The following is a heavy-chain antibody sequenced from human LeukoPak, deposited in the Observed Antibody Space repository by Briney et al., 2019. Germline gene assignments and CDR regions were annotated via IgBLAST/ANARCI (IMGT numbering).Heavy chain of an antibody. CDR1: GFTFSSYS. CDR2: ISGSGGST. J-gene: IGHJ3*02. D-gene: IGHD3-22*01. V-gene: IGHV3-23*01. Sequence: GGSLRLSCAASGFTFSSYSMNWVRQAPGKGLEWVSSISGSGGSTYYADSVKGRFTISRDNSKNTLYLQMNSLRAEDTAAYYCAKGRSMIVVVMAFDIWGQGTMVTVSS. CDR3: AKGRSMIVVVMAFDI.